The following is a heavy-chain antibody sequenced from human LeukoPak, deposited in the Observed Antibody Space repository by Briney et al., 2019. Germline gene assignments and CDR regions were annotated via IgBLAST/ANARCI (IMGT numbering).Heavy chain of an antibody. Sequence: PGGSLRLSCAASGFTFSHYSMNWVRQAPGKGLEWVSYVSSSSSYIFYADSVKGRFTISRDNAKNSLFLQMNSLRAEDTAVYYCARGGDVWGGYSYYFDYWGQGTLVTVSS. V-gene: IGHV3-21*01. CDR2: VSSSSSYI. CDR1: GFTFSHYS. J-gene: IGHJ4*02. D-gene: IGHD3-3*01. CDR3: ARGGDVWGGYSYYFDY.